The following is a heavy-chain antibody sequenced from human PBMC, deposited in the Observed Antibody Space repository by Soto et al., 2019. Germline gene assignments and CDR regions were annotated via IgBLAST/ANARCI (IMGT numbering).Heavy chain of an antibody. V-gene: IGHV4-61*01. J-gene: IGHJ4*02. CDR1: GGSVSSGSYY. Sequence: QVQLQESGPGLVKPSETLSLTCTVSGGSVSSGSYYWSWIRQPPGKGLEWIGYIYYSGSTNYNPSLTSRVTISVDTSKNQFSLKLSSVTAADTAVYYCARVRAMAHDYWGQGTLVTVSS. CDR3: ARVRAMAHDY. D-gene: IGHD5-18*01. CDR2: IYYSGST.